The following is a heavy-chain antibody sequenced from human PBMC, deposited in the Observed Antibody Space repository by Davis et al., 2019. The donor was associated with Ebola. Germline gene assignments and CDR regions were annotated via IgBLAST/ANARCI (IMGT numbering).Heavy chain of an antibody. J-gene: IGHJ4*02. Sequence: PGGSLRLSCAASGFSFSNFGMHWVRQAPGKGLEWVAFIRYDGSNNYYGDSVNGRFTVFRDNSRNTLSLQMNSLRVEDTAVYYCASQGLRGTLTVVFGKNDWGRGTLVTVSS. V-gene: IGHV3-30*02. CDR1: GFSFSNFG. D-gene: IGHD3-22*01. CDR3: ASQGLRGTLTVVFGKND. CDR2: IRYDGSNN.